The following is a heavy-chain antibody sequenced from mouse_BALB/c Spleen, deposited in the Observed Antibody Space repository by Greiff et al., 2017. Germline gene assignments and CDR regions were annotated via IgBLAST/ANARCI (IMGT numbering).Heavy chain of an antibody. V-gene: IGHV1-54*01. J-gene: IGHJ3*01. CDR3: AKGDSWFAY. Sequence: QVQLQQSGAELVRPGTSVKVSCKASGYAFTNYLIDWVKQRPGQGLEWIGVINPGSGGTNYNEKFKGKATLTADKSSSTAYMQLSSLTSDDSAVYYCAKGDSWFAYWGQGTLVTVSA. CDR1: GYAFTNYL. CDR2: INPGSGGT.